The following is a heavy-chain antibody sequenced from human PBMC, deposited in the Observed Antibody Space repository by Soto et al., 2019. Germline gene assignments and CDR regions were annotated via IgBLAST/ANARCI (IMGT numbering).Heavy chain of an antibody. CDR2: IKGDGSGI. CDR3: ARAICSGGRCYLFDL. CDR1: GFMFSGYW. J-gene: IGHJ4*02. D-gene: IGHD2-15*01. Sequence: PGGSLRLSCAASGFMFSGYWMHWVRQAPGKGLVWVSRIKGDGSGITYADSVKGRFAISRDNAKNTLYLQMNSLRVEDTAVYYCARAICSGGRCYLFDLWGQGTLVTVSS. V-gene: IGHV3-74*03.